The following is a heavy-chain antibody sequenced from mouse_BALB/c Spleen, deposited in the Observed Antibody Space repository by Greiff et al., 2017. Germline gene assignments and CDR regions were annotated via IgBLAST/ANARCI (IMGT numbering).Heavy chain of an antibody. V-gene: IGHV1-7*01. D-gene: IGHD2-4*01. CDR2: INPSTGYT. Sequence: VQLHQSGAELAKPGASVKMSCKASGYTFNSYWMHWVKQRPGQGLEWIGYINPSTGYTEYNQKFKDKATLTADKSSSTAYMQLSSLTSEDSAVYYCARWDYGSHFDYGGQGTTLPVAS. J-gene: IGHJ2*01. CDR1: GYTFNSYW. CDR3: ARWDYGSHFDY.